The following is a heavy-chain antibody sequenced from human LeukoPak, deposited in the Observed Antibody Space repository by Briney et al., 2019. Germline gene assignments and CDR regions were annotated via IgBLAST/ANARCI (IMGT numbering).Heavy chain of an antibody. CDR2: ISYSGSDK. D-gene: IGHD2-21*02. J-gene: IGHJ5*02. CDR1: GFTLNSYH. V-gene: IGHV3-48*03. Sequence: GGSLRLSCAASGFTLNSYHMNWVRQAPGKGLEWVSYISYSGSDKYYADSVKGRFIISRDNAKNSLYLQMNSLRAEDTAVYYCARDPVNCGGDCYQAWGQGTLVTVSS. CDR3: ARDPVNCGGDCYQA.